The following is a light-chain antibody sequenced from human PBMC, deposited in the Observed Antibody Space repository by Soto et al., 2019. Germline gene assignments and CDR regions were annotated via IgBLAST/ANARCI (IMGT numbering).Light chain of an antibody. CDR1: QSVTSNY. CDR3: QQYGGSPQT. V-gene: IGKV3-20*01. J-gene: IGKJ1*01. Sequence: EIVLTQSPGTLSLSPGERATLSCRASQSVTSNYVAWYQQKPGQAPRLLIYGASSRATGIPDRISGSGSGTDFTLTISRLEPEDFAVYYCQQYGGSPQTFGQGTKVE. CDR2: GAS.